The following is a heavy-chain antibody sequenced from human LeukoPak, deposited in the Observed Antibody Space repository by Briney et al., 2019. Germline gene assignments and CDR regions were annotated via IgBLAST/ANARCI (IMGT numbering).Heavy chain of an antibody. CDR3: AKDWGGY. J-gene: IGHJ4*02. V-gene: IGHV3-7*03. CDR2: IKQDGGEK. D-gene: IGHD3-16*01. Sequence: GGSPRLSCAASGFTFSNYWMSCVRQAPGKGLEWVAVIKQDGGEKYYVDSVKGRFTISRDNAKSSLYLQMNSLRAEDTAVYYCAKDWGGYWGQGTLVTVSS. CDR1: GFTFSNYW.